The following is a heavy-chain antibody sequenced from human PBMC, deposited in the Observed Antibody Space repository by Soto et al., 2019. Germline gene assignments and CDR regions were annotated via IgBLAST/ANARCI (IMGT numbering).Heavy chain of an antibody. J-gene: IGHJ4*01. D-gene: IGHD2-2*01. Sequence: AVGSLRLSCAASGFTFSSYAMNWVRQAPGKGLEWVALISHDGINKYYADSVRGRFTISRDSSTNTLYLQMNSLRAADTAVYYCGRCTSTSCHLGSDYWGQGTLVTVSS. V-gene: IGHV3-30-3*01. CDR3: GRCTSTSCHLGSDY. CDR1: GFTFSSYA. CDR2: ISHDGINK.